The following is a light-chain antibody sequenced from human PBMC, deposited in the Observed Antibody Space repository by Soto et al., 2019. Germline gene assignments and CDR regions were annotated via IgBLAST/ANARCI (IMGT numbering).Light chain of an antibody. J-gene: IGKJ1*01. Sequence: DIQMTQSPSSLSASVGDRVIITCRASQSIRKYLNWYQHKPGKVPTLLIYAASSLQSGVPSRFSGSGSGTEFTLTITSLQTEDFATYYCQQSGDTHPWTLGQGTKVDIK. V-gene: IGKV1-39*01. CDR2: AAS. CDR3: QQSGDTHPWT. CDR1: QSIRKY.